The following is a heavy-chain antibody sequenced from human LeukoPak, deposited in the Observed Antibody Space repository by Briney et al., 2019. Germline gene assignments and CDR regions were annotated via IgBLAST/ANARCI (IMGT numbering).Heavy chain of an antibody. CDR2: LYTSGTT. V-gene: IGHV4-4*07. CDR3: ARDLTPAAGVDS. D-gene: IGHD6-13*01. Sequence: SETLSLTCTVSGGSISSYYWSWIRHPAGKGLERIGRLYTSGTTNYNPSLKSRVTMSVDMSKNQVSLKLNSVTAADTAIYYCARDLTPAAGVDSWGRGTLVTVSS. CDR1: GGSISSYY. J-gene: IGHJ4*02.